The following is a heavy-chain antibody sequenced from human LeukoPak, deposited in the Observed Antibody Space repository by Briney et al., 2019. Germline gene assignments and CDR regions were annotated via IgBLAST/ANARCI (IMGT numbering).Heavy chain of an antibody. CDR1: GFTFSSYE. V-gene: IGHV3-48*03. CDR3: ARDGFGAAAVTRSNWFDP. J-gene: IGHJ5*02. Sequence: HPGGSLRLSCAASGFTFSSYEMNWVGQAPGKGLEWVSYISSSGSTIYYADSVKGRFTISRDNAKNSLYLQMNSLRAEDTAVYYCARDGFGAAAVTRSNWFDPGGQGTLVTVSS. D-gene: IGHD6-13*01. CDR2: ISSSGSTI.